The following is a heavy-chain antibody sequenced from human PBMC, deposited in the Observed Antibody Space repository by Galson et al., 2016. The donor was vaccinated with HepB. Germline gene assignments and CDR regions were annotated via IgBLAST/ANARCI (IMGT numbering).Heavy chain of an antibody. CDR2: ISGLHGNT. J-gene: IGHJ4*02. V-gene: IGHV1-18*04. CDR3: VRVAVATTTVGPFDY. D-gene: IGHD4-11*01. CDR1: GYSFRSYG. Sequence: SVKVSCKASGYSFRSYGISWVRQAPGQGLEWKGWISGLHGNTIYAQNFQDRVTMTIDTSTSTVPMELRSLRSDDTAVYYCVRVAVATTTVGPFDYWGQGTLVIGSS.